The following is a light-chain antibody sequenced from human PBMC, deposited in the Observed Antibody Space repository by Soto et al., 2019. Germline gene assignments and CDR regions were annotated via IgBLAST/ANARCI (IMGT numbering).Light chain of an antibody. CDR2: SNN. CDR3: AAWDDNLRTSV. J-gene: IGLJ1*01. CDR1: SSSIGTNF. Sequence: QSVLTQPPSASGTPGQRVSISCSGYSSSIGTNFVYWYQQLPGTAPKVLIHSNNQRPSGVPDRFSGSKSGTSASLAISGIRSEDEADYYCAAWDDNLRTSVFGSGTKVTVL. V-gene: IGLV1-47*02.